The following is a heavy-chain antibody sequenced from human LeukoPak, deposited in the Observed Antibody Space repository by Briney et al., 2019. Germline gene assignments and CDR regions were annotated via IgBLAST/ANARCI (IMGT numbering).Heavy chain of an antibody. J-gene: IGHJ4*02. CDR2: IYYSGST. D-gene: IGHD3-3*01. CDR3: ARAGQGDFWSGLRYFDY. CDR1: GGSISRYY. V-gene: IGHV4-59*01. Sequence: PSKTLSPTCTVSGGSISRYYWSWIRQPPGKGLEWIGYIYYSGSTNYNPSLKSRVTISVDTSKNHFSLKLSSVTAADTAVYYCARAGQGDFWSGLRYFDYWGQGTLVTVSS.